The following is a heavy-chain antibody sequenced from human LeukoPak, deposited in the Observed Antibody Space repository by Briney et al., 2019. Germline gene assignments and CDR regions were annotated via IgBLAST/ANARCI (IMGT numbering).Heavy chain of an antibody. CDR1: GFTFSSYG. V-gene: IGHV3-30*18. Sequence: GGSLRLSCAASGFTFSSYGMHWVRQAPGKGLEWVAVISYDGSNKYYAGSVKGRFTISRDNSKNTLYLQMNSLRAEDTAVYYCAKDGYSSSSGGCVYWGQGTLVTVSS. J-gene: IGHJ4*02. D-gene: IGHD6-6*01. CDR3: AKDGYSSSSGGCVY. CDR2: ISYDGSNK.